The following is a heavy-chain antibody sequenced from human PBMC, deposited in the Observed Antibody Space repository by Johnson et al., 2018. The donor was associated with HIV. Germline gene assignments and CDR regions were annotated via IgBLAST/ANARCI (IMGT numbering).Heavy chain of an antibody. V-gene: IGHV3-7*03. CDR1: GFSFGGYW. D-gene: IGHD1-26*01. J-gene: IGHJ3*02. CDR2: ITADGSEK. CDR3: AGEGVGTTCPFDI. Sequence: VQLVESGGGLVQPGGSLRLSCAASGFSFGGYWMTWVRQAPGKGLEWVSLITADGSEKYTADSVTGRFTVPRDNTRKALCLQIDSLRAEGTAVDYFAGEGVGTTCPFDIWVQGTMVTVSS.